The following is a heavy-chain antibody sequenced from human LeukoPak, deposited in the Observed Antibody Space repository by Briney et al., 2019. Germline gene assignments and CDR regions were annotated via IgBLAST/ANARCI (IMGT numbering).Heavy chain of an antibody. CDR3: ARAITEGSYEGPFDY. D-gene: IGHD1-26*01. J-gene: IGHJ4*02. V-gene: IGHV3-30-3*01. CDR2: ISYDGSNK. Sequence: GGSLRLSCAASGFTFSSYAMHWVRQAPGKGLEWVAVISYDGSNKYYADSVKGRFTISRDNSKNTLYLQMNSLRAEDTAVYYCARAITEGSYEGPFDYWGQGTLVTVSS. CDR1: GFTFSSYA.